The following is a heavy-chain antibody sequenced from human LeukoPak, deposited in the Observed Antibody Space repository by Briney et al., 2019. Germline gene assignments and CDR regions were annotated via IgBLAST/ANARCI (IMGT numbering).Heavy chain of an antibody. V-gene: IGHV3-7*01. Sequence: GGSLRLSCAASGFTFSSYWMSWVRQAPGKGLEWVANIKQDGSEKYYVDSVKGRFTISRDNAENSLYLQMNSLRAEDTAVYYCAREGGFVLTVHGTSSLGELNSDFDYWGQGTLVTVSS. D-gene: IGHD2-8*01. CDR1: GFTFSSYW. J-gene: IGHJ4*02. CDR3: AREGGFVLTVHGTSSLGELNSDFDY. CDR2: IKQDGSEK.